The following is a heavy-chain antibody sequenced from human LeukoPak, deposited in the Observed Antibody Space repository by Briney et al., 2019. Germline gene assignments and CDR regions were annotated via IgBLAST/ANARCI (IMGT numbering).Heavy chain of an antibody. D-gene: IGHD2-15*01. J-gene: IGHJ4*02. Sequence: GSLRLSCAASGFNFSGSGMSWVRRAPGKGLEWISSSGDSDGSTYYADSLKGRFTISRDNSKNTLYLQMNNLRAEDTAVYYCAKGGCRGTCNPLAYWGQGALVTVSP. CDR2: SGDSDGST. CDR3: AKGGCRGTCNPLAY. CDR1: GFNFSGSG. V-gene: IGHV3-23*01.